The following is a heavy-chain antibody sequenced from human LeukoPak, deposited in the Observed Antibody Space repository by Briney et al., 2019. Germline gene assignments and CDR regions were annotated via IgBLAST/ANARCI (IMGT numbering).Heavy chain of an antibody. Sequence: SVKVSCKASGGTFSSYAISWVRQAPGQGLEWMGGIIPIFGTANYAQKFQGRVTITADESTSTAYMEQSSLRSEDTAVYYCARGTTLVTSYFDYWGQGTLVTVSS. CDR3: ARGTTLVTSYFDY. CDR1: GGTFSSYA. J-gene: IGHJ4*02. CDR2: IIPIFGTA. V-gene: IGHV1-69*13. D-gene: IGHD5-18*01.